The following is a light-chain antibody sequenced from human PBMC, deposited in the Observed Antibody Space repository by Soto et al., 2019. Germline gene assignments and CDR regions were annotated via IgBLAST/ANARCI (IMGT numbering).Light chain of an antibody. CDR2: DAS. Sequence: AVQLSLSLSSLSAYVGDRVTITCRASQGISSALVWYQQKPGKAPKLLIYDASTLESGVPSRFSGSGFGTDFTLTISSLQPEDFATYFCQQFNIYPLTFGGGSMADIK. V-gene: IGKV1-13*02. CDR3: QQFNIYPLT. CDR1: QGISSA. J-gene: IGKJ4*01.